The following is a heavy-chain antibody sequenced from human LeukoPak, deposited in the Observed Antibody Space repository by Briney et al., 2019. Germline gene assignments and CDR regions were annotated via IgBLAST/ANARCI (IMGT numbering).Heavy chain of an antibody. D-gene: IGHD3-22*01. V-gene: IGHV4-59*01. CDR2: IYYSGST. CDR1: GGSISSYY. J-gene: IGHJ3*02. Sequence: SETLSLTCTVSGGSISSYYWSWIRQPPGKGLEWIGYIYYSGSTNYNPSLKSRVTISVDTSKNQFSLKLSSVTAADTAVYYCARGYYDSSGYIVAAFDIWGQGTMVTVSS. CDR3: ARGYYDSSGYIVAAFDI.